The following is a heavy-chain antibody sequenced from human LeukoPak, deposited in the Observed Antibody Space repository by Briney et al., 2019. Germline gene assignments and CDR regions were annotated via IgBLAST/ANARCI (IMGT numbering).Heavy chain of an antibody. D-gene: IGHD3-22*01. CDR2: ISAYNGNA. CDR3: ARTRALDTSGSAYFDY. CDR1: DYTFTSSG. V-gene: IGHV1-18*01. Sequence: ASVKVSCTASDYTFTSSGISWVRQAPGQGLEWMGWISAYNGNARYAQKFQDRVTMTTVTSTSTAYMELRSLRSDDTAVYYCARTRALDTSGSAYFDYWGQGTLVTVSS. J-gene: IGHJ4*02.